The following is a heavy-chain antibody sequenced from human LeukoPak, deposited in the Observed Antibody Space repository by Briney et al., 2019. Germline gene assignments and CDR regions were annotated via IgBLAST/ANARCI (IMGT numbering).Heavy chain of an antibody. Sequence: SETLSLTCTVSGVSIRSNYWSWVRRPPGKGLEWIANINYSGATYYNPSLRSRVTISIDTSKSQFSLKLTSVTVADTAVYYCARGGHIAIPPYGFDYWGQGALVTVSS. CDR1: GVSIRSNY. V-gene: IGHV4-59*12. CDR3: ARGGHIAIPPYGFDY. D-gene: IGHD4-17*01. CDR2: INYSGAT. J-gene: IGHJ4*02.